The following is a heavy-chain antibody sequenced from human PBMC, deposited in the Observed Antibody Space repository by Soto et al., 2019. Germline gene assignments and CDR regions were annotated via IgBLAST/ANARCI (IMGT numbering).Heavy chain of an antibody. CDR2: IYPGDSDT. CDR1: GYSFTSYW. J-gene: IGHJ3*02. V-gene: IGHV5-51*01. Sequence: GESLKISCKGSGYSFTSYWIGWVRQMPGKGLEWMGIIYPGDSDTRYSPSFQGQVTISADKSISTAYLQWSSLKASDTAMYYCAGHFMVRGVPDAFDIWGQGTMVTVSS. D-gene: IGHD3-10*01. CDR3: AGHFMVRGVPDAFDI.